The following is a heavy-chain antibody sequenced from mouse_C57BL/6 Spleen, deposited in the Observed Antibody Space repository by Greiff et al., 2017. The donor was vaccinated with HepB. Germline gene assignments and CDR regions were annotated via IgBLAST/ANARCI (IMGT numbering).Heavy chain of an antibody. J-gene: IGHJ2*01. CDR3: AREEDWARDY. Sequence: VQLQQSGAELARPGASVKMSCKASGYTFTSYTMHWVKQRPGQGLEWIGYINPSSGYTKYNQKFKDKATLTADKSSNTAYMQLSSLTSEDSAVYYCAREEDWARDYWGQGTTLTVSA. D-gene: IGHD4-1*01. CDR1: GYTFTSYT. V-gene: IGHV1-4*01. CDR2: INPSSGYT.